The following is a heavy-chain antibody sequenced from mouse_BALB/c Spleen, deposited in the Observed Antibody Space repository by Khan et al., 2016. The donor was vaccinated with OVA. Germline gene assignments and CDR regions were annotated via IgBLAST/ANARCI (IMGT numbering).Heavy chain of an antibody. CDR2: IYYSGTV. D-gene: IGHD1-1*01. CDR3: GREHGRLLLFFDV. Sequence: EVELVESGPGLVKPSQTVSLTCTVTGISITSGNYRWSWIRQFPGNKLEWIGNIYYSGTVTYNPSLTSRTTITRDTSKNQFFLEMNSLTAEDQANNHLGREHGRLLLFFDVWGAGTTVTVSS. CDR1: GISITSGNYR. V-gene: IGHV3-5*02. J-gene: IGHJ1*01.